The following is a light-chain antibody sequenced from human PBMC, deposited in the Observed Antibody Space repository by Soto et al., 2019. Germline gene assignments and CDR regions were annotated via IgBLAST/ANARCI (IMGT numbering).Light chain of an antibody. CDR1: QSISSS. J-gene: IGKJ1*01. Sequence: DIQMTQSPSTLSASVGDRVTVTCRASQSISSSLAWYQQKPGQAPKPLIYKACTLESGVPSRFSGSGSGTEFTLTISSLQPEDFATYYCQQYRFYWSFGQGTKVEVK. CDR2: KAC. V-gene: IGKV1-5*03. CDR3: QQYRFYWS.